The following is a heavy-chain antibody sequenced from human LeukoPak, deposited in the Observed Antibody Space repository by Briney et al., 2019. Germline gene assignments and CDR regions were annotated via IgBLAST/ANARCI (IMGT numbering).Heavy chain of an antibody. D-gene: IGHD2-15*01. CDR2: IYYSGST. V-gene: IGHV4-39*07. J-gene: IGHJ6*03. CDR1: GGSISSSSYY. Sequence: KPSETLSLTCTVSGGSISSSSYYWGWIRQPPGKGLEWIGSIYYSGSTNYNPSLKSRVTISVDTSKNQFSLKLTSVTAADTAVYYCARTMEGYCSGGSCYQYSYYMDVWGKGTTVTVSS. CDR3: ARTMEGYCSGGSCYQYSYYMDV.